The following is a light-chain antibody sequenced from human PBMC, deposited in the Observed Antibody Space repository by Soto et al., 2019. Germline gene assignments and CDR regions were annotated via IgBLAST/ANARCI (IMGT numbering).Light chain of an antibody. CDR2: DTS. V-gene: IGKV3-20*01. J-gene: IGKJ1*01. Sequence: NVLTQSPGTLSLSPGERATLSCRASQSVSSTTIAWYQQKAGRAPRLLIYDTSTRATGVSDRFSGSGSGADFTLTISRLEPEDFAFYYCLHYGISVWTFGQGTKV. CDR3: LHYGISVWT. CDR1: QSVSSTT.